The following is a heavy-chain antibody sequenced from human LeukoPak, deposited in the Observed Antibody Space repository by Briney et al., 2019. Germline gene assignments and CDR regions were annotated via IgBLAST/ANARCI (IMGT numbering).Heavy chain of an antibody. Sequence: GASVKVSCKASGGTLSSYAINWVRQAPGQGLELMGRIIPILGMANYAQRFQGRVTVTADKSTSPAYLELDSLTSDDTAIYYCARGRGSRTGRTGDYCDYWGQGTLVTVSS. CDR2: IIPILGMA. D-gene: IGHD3/OR15-3a*01. J-gene: IGHJ4*02. V-gene: IGHV1-69*04. CDR1: GGTLSSYA. CDR3: ARGRGSRTGRTGDYCDY.